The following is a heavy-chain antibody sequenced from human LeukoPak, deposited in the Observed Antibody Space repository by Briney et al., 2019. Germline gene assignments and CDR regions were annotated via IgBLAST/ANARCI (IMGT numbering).Heavy chain of an antibody. Sequence: GGSLRLSCAASGFAFDDYGMSWVRQAPGKGLEWVSGINWNGGSTGYVDSVKGRFTISRDNAKNSLYLQMNSLRAEDTALYHCARGSRDGYNPWGQGTLVTVSS. CDR3: ARGSRDGYNP. CDR1: GFAFDDYG. D-gene: IGHD5-12*01. CDR2: INWNGGST. J-gene: IGHJ4*02. V-gene: IGHV3-20*01.